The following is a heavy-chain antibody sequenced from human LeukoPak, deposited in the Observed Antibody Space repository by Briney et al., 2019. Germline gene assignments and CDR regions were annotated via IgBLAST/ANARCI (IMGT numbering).Heavy chain of an antibody. J-gene: IGHJ5*02. CDR1: TFTFSTYW. CDR3: ATGSGTYYVS. Sequence: GGSLRLSCEASTFTFSTYWMHWVRQAPGKGLVWVSYINGDGSSSNYADSVKGRLTISRDNAKNTLYLQMNSLRAEDTAVYYCATGSGTYYVSWGQGTLVTVSS. V-gene: IGHV3-74*01. CDR2: INGDGSSS. D-gene: IGHD3-10*01.